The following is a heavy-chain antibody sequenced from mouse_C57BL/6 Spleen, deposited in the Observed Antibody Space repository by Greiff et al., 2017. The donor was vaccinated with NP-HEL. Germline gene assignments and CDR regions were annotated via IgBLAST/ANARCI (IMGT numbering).Heavy chain of an antibody. Sequence: VQLQQSGAELVRPGTSVKVSCKASGYAFTNYLIEWVKQRPGQGLEWIGVINPGSGGTNYNEKFKGKATLTADKSSSTAYMQLSSLTSEDSAVYCCARRTGTWFAYWGQGALVTVSA. CDR2: INPGSGGT. D-gene: IGHD4-1*01. CDR3: ARRTGTWFAY. CDR1: GYAFTNYL. J-gene: IGHJ3*01. V-gene: IGHV1-54*01.